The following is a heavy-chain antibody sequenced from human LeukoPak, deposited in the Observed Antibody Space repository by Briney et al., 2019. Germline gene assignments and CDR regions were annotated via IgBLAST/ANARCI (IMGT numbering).Heavy chain of an antibody. J-gene: IGHJ5*02. CDR3: ARDFGLLGNWFDP. D-gene: IGHD3-10*01. V-gene: IGHV1-2*06. CDR2: INPNSGGT. CDR1: GYTFTGYY. Sequence: GASVKVSCKASGYTFTGYYMHWVRQAPGQGLEWMGRINPNSGGTNYAQKFQGRVTMTRDTSISTAYMELSRLRSDDTAVYYCARDFGLLGNWFDPWGQGTLVTVSS.